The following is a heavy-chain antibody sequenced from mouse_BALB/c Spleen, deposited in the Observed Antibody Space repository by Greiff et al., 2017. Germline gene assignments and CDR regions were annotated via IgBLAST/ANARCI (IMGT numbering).Heavy chain of an antibody. CDR1: GYAFSSYW. CDR3: ARLLTTVVATSEFAY. Sequence: QVQLKQSGAELVRPGSSVKISCKASGYAFSSYWMNWVEQRPGQGLEWIGQIYPGDGDTNYNGKFKGKATLTADKSSSTAYMQLSSLTSEDSAVYFCARLLTTVVATSEFAYWGQGTLVTVSA. V-gene: IGHV1-80*01. CDR2: IYPGDGDT. J-gene: IGHJ3*01. D-gene: IGHD1-1*01.